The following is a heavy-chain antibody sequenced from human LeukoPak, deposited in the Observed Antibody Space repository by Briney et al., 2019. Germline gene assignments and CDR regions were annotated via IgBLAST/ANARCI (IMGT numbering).Heavy chain of an antibody. CDR1: GGSISSSSYY. CDR3: ARHRYYYGSGNSY. D-gene: IGHD3-10*01. CDR2: IYYSGST. Sequence: SETLSLTCTVSGGSISSSSYYWGWIRQPPGKGLEWIGSIYYSGSTYYNPSLKSRVTISVDTSKNQFSLKLRSVTAADTAVYYCARHRYYYGSGNSYWGQGTLVTVSS. V-gene: IGHV4-39*01. J-gene: IGHJ4*02.